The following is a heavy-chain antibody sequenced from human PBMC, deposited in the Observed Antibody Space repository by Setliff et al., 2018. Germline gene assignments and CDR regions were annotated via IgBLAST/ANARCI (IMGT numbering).Heavy chain of an antibody. CDR3: ARDRVPITMIVVVTPNYYMDV. D-gene: IGHD3-22*01. CDR1: GYTFTGYY. V-gene: IGHV1-2*02. Sequence: ASVKVSCKASGYTFTGYYMHWVRQAPGQGLEWMGWINPNSGGTNYAQKFQGRVTMTRDTSISTAYMELSRLRSDDTAVYYCARDRVPITMIVVVTPNYYMDVWGKGTKVTVSS. CDR2: INPNSGGT. J-gene: IGHJ6*03.